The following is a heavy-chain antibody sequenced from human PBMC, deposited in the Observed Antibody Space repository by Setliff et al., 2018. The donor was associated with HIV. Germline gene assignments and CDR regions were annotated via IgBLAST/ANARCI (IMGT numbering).Heavy chain of an antibody. CDR2: IIPLFGTT. CDR1: GDTFRTYG. CDR3: ARRFTSYSGTYHTFDS. V-gene: IGHV1-69*13. Sequence: RASVKVSCKASGDTFRTYGISWLKRAPGQGLEWVGEIIPLFGTTSDARKFQGRVTITADDSTTTAYMELSSLRSDDTAVYYCARRFTSYSGTYHTFDSWGQGTMVTVSS. D-gene: IGHD1-26*01. J-gene: IGHJ3*01.